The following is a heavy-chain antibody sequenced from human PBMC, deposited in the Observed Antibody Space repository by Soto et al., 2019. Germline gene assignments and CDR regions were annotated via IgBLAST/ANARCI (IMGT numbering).Heavy chain of an antibody. D-gene: IGHD3-22*01. V-gene: IGHV1-2*04. CDR3: ARSDYYASSGYPKGCAFDI. CDR2: INPNSGGT. J-gene: IGHJ3*02. CDR1: GYTFTGYY. Sequence: GASVKVSCKASGYTFTGYYMHWVRQAPGQGLEWMGWINPNSGGTNYAQKFQGWVTTTRDTSISTAYMELSRLRSDDTAVYYCARSDYYASSGYPKGCAFDIWAQGTMVTVSS.